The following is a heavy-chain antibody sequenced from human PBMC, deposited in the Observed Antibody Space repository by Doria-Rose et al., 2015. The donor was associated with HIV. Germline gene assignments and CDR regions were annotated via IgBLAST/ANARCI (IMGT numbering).Heavy chain of an antibody. CDR2: NVSDDER. CDR1: GVSLSSPGMG. CDR3: ARIKSSRWYHKYYFDF. D-gene: IGHD6-13*01. J-gene: IGHJ4*02. Sequence: QESGPVLVKPTETLTLTCTVSGVSLSSPGMGVSWIRQPPGKALEWLAPNVSDDERSYIKSLKSRLTISRGTSKSQVVLTMTDTDPVDTATYYCARIKSSRWYHKYYFDFWGQGTLVIVSA. V-gene: IGHV2-26*01.